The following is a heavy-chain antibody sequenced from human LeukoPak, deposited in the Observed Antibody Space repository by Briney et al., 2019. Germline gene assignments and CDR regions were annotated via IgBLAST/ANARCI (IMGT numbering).Heavy chain of an antibody. D-gene: IGHD3-22*01. CDR1: GFTFSSYA. Sequence: GGSLRLSCAASGFTFSSYAIHWVGQAPGKGLEWVAVVSYDGTYKYNTDSVKGRFTFSRDNSKSTLYLQMNSLRPEDTAVYYCARYTYYYDSSGPGEDYWGQGTLVTVSS. V-gene: IGHV3-30-3*01. CDR3: ARYTYYYDSSGPGEDY. CDR2: VSYDGTYK. J-gene: IGHJ4*02.